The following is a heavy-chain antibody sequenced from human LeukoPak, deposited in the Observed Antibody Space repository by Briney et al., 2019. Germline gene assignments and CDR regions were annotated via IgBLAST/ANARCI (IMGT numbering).Heavy chain of an antibody. CDR3: ARGEDIVVVVAAMGPRSYYFDY. CDR2: IYNSGST. Sequence: SETLSLTCTVSGGSISSYYWSWIRQPPGKGLEWIGYIYNSGSTNYNPSLKSRVTISVDTSKNQFSLKLSSVTAADTAVYYCARGEDIVVVVAAMGPRSYYFDYWGQGTLVTVSS. D-gene: IGHD2-15*01. J-gene: IGHJ4*02. CDR1: GGSISSYY. V-gene: IGHV4-59*12.